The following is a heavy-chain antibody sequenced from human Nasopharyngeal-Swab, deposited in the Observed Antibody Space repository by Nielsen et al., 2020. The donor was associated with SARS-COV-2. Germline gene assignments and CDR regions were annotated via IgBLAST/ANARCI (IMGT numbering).Heavy chain of an antibody. V-gene: IGHV1-2*02. J-gene: IGHJ6*03. Sequence: ASVKVSCKASGYTFTGQYIQWVRQAPGQGLEWVGWINPKSGGTHYAQNFQGRVILTRDTSITTAYMELSSLRSEDTAVYYCARDPTLTYYDILTGYRTPDYYMDVWGKGTTVTVSS. CDR1: GYTFTGQY. CDR2: INPKSGGT. CDR3: ARDPTLTYYDILTGYRTPDYYMDV. D-gene: IGHD3-9*01.